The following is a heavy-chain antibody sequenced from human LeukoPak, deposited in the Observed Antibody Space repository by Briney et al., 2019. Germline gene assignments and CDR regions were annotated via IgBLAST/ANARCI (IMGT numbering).Heavy chain of an antibody. CDR1: GFTFSSYA. Sequence: GGSLRLSCAASGFTFSSYAMHWVRQAPGNGLEWVAVISYDGSNKYYADSVKGRFTVSRDNAKNSLYLQMNSLRAEDTAVYYCARDRSITMVRGPGPYIDYYYGMDVWGQGTTVTVSS. V-gene: IGHV3-30-3*01. CDR2: ISYDGSNK. D-gene: IGHD3-10*01. J-gene: IGHJ6*02. CDR3: ARDRSITMVRGPGPYIDYYYGMDV.